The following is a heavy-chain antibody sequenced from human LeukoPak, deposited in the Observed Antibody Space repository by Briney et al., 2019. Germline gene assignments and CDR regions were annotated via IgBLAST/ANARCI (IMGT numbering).Heavy chain of an antibody. CDR3: ARAPSYYDFWSGYYMMWGSDY. J-gene: IGHJ4*02. D-gene: IGHD3-3*01. CDR2: IYTSGST. V-gene: IGHV4-4*07. Sequence: PSETLSLTCTVSGGSISSYYWSWIRQPAGKGLEWIGRIYTSGSTNYNPSLKSRVTMSVDTSKNQFSLKLSSVTAADTAVYYCARAPSYYDFWSGYYMMWGSDYWGQGTLVTVSS. CDR1: GGSISSYY.